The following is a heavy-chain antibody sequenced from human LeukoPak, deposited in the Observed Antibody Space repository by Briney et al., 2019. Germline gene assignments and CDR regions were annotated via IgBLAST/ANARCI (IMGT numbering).Heavy chain of an antibody. CDR3: ARHYGP. Sequence: SETLSLTCAVYGGSFSGYYWSWIRQPPGKGLEWIGSIYDSGSTYYNPSLKSRVTISVDTSKNQFSLKLNSVTAADTAVYYCARHYGPWGQGTLVTVSS. CDR1: GGSFSGYY. V-gene: IGHV4-34*01. D-gene: IGHD3-16*01. CDR2: IYDSGST. J-gene: IGHJ5*02.